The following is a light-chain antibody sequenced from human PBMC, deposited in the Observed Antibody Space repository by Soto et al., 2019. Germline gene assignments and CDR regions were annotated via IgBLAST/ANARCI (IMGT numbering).Light chain of an antibody. J-gene: IGKJ4*01. CDR1: QSVSSY. V-gene: IGKV3-11*01. Sequence: EIVLTQSPATLAFSPGERATLSCRASQSVSSYLAWFQQKPGQAPRLLIYGASNRATGIPARFSGSGSGTDFTLTISSLEPEDFALYYCQQRSNWPLTFGGGTKVEIK. CDR2: GAS. CDR3: QQRSNWPLT.